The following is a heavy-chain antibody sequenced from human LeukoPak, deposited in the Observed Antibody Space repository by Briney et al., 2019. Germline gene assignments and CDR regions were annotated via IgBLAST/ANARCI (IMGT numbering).Heavy chain of an antibody. J-gene: IGHJ6*02. CDR3: ARESSDSSGFFYNYYGMDV. V-gene: IGHV3-66*01. CDR1: GFTVSSNY. CDR2: IYSGGST. Sequence: GGSLRLSCAASGFTVSSNYMSWVRQAPGKGLGWVSVIYSGGSTYYADSVKGRFTISRDNSKNTLYLQVNSLRAEDTAVYYCARESSDSSGFFYNYYGMDVWGQGTTVTVSS. D-gene: IGHD3-22*01.